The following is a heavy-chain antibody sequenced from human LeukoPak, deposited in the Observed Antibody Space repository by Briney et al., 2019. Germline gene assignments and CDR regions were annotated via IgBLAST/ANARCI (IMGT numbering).Heavy chain of an antibody. CDR2: ISGSGGTT. Sequence: PGGSLRLSCAASGFTFSNYAMSWVRQAPGKGLEWVSAISGSGGTTFYADSVKGRFTISRDNSKNTLYLQMNSLRAEDTAVYYCAKIPQQLVLGYFDYWGQGTLVTVSS. V-gene: IGHV3-23*01. CDR1: GFTFSNYA. J-gene: IGHJ4*02. CDR3: AKIPQQLVLGYFDY. D-gene: IGHD6-13*01.